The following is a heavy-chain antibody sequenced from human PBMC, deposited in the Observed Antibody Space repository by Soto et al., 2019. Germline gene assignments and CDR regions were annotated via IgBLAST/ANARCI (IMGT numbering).Heavy chain of an antibody. Sequence: PGGSLRLSCAASGFTFSSYAMHWVRQAPGKGLEWVAVISYDGSNKYYADSVKGRFTVSRDNSKNTLYLQMNSLRAEDTAVYYCARSKDYTYYYYYGMDVWGQGTTVTVSS. J-gene: IGHJ6*02. CDR3: ARSKDYTYYYYYGMDV. CDR2: ISYDGSNK. D-gene: IGHD4-4*01. CDR1: GFTFSSYA. V-gene: IGHV3-30-3*01.